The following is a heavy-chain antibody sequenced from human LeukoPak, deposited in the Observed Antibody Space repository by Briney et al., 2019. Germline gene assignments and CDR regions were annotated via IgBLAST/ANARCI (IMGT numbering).Heavy chain of an antibody. D-gene: IGHD3-10*01. CDR1: GGSFSGYY. CDR2: INYSGST. V-gene: IGHV4-34*01. Sequence: SETLSLTCAVYGGSFSGYYWSWIRQPPGKGLEWIGEINYSGSTNYNPSLKSRVTISVDTSKNQSSLKLSSVTAADTAVYYCARGPRGLDYWGQGTLVTVSS. J-gene: IGHJ4*02. CDR3: ARGPRGLDY.